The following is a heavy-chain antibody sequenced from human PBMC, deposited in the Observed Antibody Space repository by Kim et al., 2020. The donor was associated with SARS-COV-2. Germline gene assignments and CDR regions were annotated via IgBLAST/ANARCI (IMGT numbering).Heavy chain of an antibody. Sequence: SETLSLTCTVSGGSISSYYWSWIRQPPGKGLEWIGYIYYSGSTNYNPSLKSRVTISVDTSKNQFSLKLSSVTAADTAVYYCARESYYDSSGYYYVGAFDIWGQGTMVTVAS. CDR1: GGSISSYY. CDR2: IYYSGST. J-gene: IGHJ3*02. D-gene: IGHD3-22*01. CDR3: ARESYYDSSGYYYVGAFDI. V-gene: IGHV4-59*13.